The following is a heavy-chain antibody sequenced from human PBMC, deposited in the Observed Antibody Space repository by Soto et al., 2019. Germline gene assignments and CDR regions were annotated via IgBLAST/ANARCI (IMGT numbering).Heavy chain of an antibody. D-gene: IGHD3-10*01. Sequence: QVQLQESRPGLVKPSQTLSLTCTVSGGSISSGGYYWSWIRQHPGKGLEWIGYIYYSGSTYYNPSLKSRVTISVDTSKNQFSRKLSAVTAADTAVYYCARDRDRRAFDIWGQGTMVTVSS. CDR3: ARDRDRRAFDI. J-gene: IGHJ3*02. V-gene: IGHV4-31*03. CDR2: IYYSGST. CDR1: GGSISSGGYY.